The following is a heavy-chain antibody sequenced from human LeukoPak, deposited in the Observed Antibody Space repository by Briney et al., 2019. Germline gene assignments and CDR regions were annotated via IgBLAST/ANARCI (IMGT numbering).Heavy chain of an antibody. D-gene: IGHD1-7*01. J-gene: IGHJ4*02. V-gene: IGHV7-4-1*02. Sequence: ASVKVSCKASGYTFTSYSMNWVRQAPGQGLEWLGWINTNTGNPTYAQGFTGRFVFSLDTSVNTAYLQISSLKAEDTAVYYCARVSHGSNWNWPNWGQGTLVTVSS. CDR2: INTNTGNP. CDR3: ARVSHGSNWNWPN. CDR1: GYTFTSYS.